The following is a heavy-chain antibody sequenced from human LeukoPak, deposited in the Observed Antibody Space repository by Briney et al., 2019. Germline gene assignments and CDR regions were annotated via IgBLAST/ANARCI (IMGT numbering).Heavy chain of an antibody. D-gene: IGHD6-19*01. J-gene: IGHJ4*02. V-gene: IGHV4-39*01. CDR1: GGSISSSSYY. CDR2: IYYSGST. CDR3: ASAVALDPFDY. Sequence: PSETLSLTCTVSGGSISSSSYYWGWIRQPPGKGLEWIGSIYYSGSTYYNPSLKSRVTISVDTSKNQFSLKLSSVTAADTAVYYCASAVALDPFDYWGQGTLVTVSS.